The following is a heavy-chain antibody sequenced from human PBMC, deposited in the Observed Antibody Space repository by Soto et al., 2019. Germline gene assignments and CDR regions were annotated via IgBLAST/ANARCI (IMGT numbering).Heavy chain of an antibody. CDR2: IYYSGST. J-gene: IGHJ5*02. CDR3: ARVVRSDYDFWSGYYTGNWFDP. D-gene: IGHD3-3*01. CDR1: GGSISSYY. V-gene: IGHV4-59*01. Sequence: SDTLSLSCTVSGGSISSYYWSWIRQPPGKGLEWIGYIYYSGSTNYNPSLKSRVTISVDTSKNQFSLKLSSVTAADTAVYYCARVVRSDYDFWSGYYTGNWFDPWGQGTLVTVSS.